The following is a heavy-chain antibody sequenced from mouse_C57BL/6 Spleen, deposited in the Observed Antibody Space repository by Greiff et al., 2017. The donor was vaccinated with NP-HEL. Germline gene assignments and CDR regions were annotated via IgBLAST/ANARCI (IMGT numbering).Heavy chain of an antibody. V-gene: IGHV1-55*01. Sequence: VQLQQPGAEIVKPGASVKMSCKASGYTFTSYWITWVKQRPGQGLEWIGDIYPGSGSTYYNEKFKSKATLTVDTSSSTAYMQLSSQASEDSAGYYCAAYDYSGFAYWGQGTLVTVSA. J-gene: IGHJ3*01. CDR2: IYPGSGST. CDR1: GYTFTSYW. CDR3: AAYDYSGFAY. D-gene: IGHD2-4*01.